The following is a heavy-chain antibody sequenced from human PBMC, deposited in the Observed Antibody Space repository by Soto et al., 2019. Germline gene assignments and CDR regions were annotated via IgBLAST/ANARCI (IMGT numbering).Heavy chain of an antibody. J-gene: IGHJ4*02. D-gene: IGHD6-19*01. CDR2: IYYSGST. Sequence: QVQLQESGPGLVKPSQTLSLTCTVSGGSISSGGYYWSWIRQHPGKGLEWIGYIYYSGSTYYNPSLKSRVNISVDTSKNQFSLKLSSVTAADTAVYYWARGVKAYSSGWYGVWGQGTLVTVSS. V-gene: IGHV4-31*03. CDR1: GGSISSGGYY. CDR3: ARGVKAYSSGWYGV.